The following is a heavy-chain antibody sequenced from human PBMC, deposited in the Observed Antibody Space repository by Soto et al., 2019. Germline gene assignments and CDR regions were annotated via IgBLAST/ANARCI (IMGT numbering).Heavy chain of an antibody. V-gene: IGHV1-2*02. CDR3: ARDDYGDTIYYYYYGMDV. D-gene: IGHD4-17*01. J-gene: IGHJ6*02. CDR2: INPNSGGT. Sequence: ASVKVSCKASGYTFTGYYMHWVRQAPGQGLEWMGWINPNSGGTNYAQKFQGRVTMTRDTSISTAYMELSRLRSDDTAVYYCARDDYGDTIYYYYYGMDVWGQGTTDTVSS. CDR1: GYTFTGYY.